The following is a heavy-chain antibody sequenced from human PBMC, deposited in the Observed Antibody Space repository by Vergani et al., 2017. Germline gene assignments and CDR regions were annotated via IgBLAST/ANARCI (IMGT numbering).Heavy chain of an antibody. Sequence: QVHLVQSGAEMKKPGASVKVSCKASGYTFTSYDINWVRQATGQGLEWMGWMNPNSGNTGYAQKFQGRVTMTRNTSINTAYMELSSLRSEDTAVYYCARGSPPEMVNAISSNWFDPWGQGTLVTVSS. V-gene: IGHV1-8*01. CDR3: ARGSPPEMVNAISSNWFDP. D-gene: IGHD2-8*01. CDR1: GYTFTSYD. CDR2: MNPNSGNT. J-gene: IGHJ5*02.